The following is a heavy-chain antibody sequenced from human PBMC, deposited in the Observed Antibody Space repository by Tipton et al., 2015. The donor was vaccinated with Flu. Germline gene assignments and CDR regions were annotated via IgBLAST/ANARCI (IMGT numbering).Heavy chain of an antibody. CDR3: ARGSGSGTFMIFDL. CDR2: MYTSGST. CDR1: GGSISSHY. V-gene: IGHV4-4*07. J-gene: IGHJ4*02. D-gene: IGHD3-10*01. Sequence: TLSLTCTVSGGSISSHYWSWIRQPPGKGLEWIGRMYTSGSTNYNPSLKSRLTMSVDASKQQFSLKLSSMTAADTAVYYCARGSGSGTFMIFDLWGQGTLVTVSS.